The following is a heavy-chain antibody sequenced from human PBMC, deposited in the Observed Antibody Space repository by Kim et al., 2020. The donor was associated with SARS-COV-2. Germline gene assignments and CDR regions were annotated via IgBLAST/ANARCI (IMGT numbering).Heavy chain of an antibody. J-gene: IGHJ4*02. Sequence: DSVKGRFTISRDNSKNTLYLQMNSLRAEDTAVYYCAKLAVAVAGGTLTDYWGQGTLVTVSS. CDR3: AKLAVAVAGGTLTDY. D-gene: IGHD6-19*01. V-gene: IGHV3-30*02.